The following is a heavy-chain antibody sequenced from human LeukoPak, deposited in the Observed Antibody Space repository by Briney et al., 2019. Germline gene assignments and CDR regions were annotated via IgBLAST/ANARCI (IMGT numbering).Heavy chain of an antibody. D-gene: IGHD3-16*01. CDR2: IKYDGSEE. CDR1: GLTFSGQW. CDR3: AYTNHLTY. Sequence: PRGSLRLSCAASGLTFSGQWMNWVRQAPGQGLEWVANIKYDGSEEYYADSVKGRFTIPRDNAKNSLSLQMNYVRAGDTAIYYCAYTNHLTYWGQGTLVTVSS. V-gene: IGHV3-7*01. J-gene: IGHJ4*02.